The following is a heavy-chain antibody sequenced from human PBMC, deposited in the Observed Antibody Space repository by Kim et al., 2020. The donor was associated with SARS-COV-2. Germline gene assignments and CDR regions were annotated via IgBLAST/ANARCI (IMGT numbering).Heavy chain of an antibody. V-gene: IGHV5-51*01. D-gene: IGHD3-10*01. CDR3: ARPLLWFGEASGDAVDI. Sequence: GESLKISCKGSGYSFTSYWIGWVRQMPGKGLEWMGIIYPGDSDTRYSPSFQGQVTISADKSISTAYLQWSSLKASDTAMYYCARPLLWFGEASGDAVDIWGQGTMVTVSS. CDR1: GYSFTSYW. CDR2: IYPGDSDT. J-gene: IGHJ3*02.